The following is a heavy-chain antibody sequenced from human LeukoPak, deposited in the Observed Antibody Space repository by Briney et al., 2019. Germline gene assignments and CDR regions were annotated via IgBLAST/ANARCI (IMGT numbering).Heavy chain of an antibody. CDR2: IYYSGST. Sequence: SETLSLTCTVSGGSISSYYWSWIRQPPGKGLEWIGYIYYSGSTNYNPSLKSRVTISVDTSKKQFSLKLSSVTAADTAVYYCARVRSGSYLDYWGQGTLVTVSS. J-gene: IGHJ4*02. CDR3: ARVRSGSYLDY. V-gene: IGHV4-59*01. CDR1: GGSISSYY. D-gene: IGHD3-10*01.